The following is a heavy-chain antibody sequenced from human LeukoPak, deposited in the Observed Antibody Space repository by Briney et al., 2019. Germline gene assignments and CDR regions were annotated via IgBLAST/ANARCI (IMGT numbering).Heavy chain of an antibody. CDR2: ISSSSYI. CDR3: ARDGAQVVVVTTYYYYYYMDV. Sequence: GGSLRLSCAASGFTFSSYSMNWVRQAPGKGLEWVSSISSSSYIYYADSVKGRFTISRDNAKNSLYLQMNSLRAEDTAVYCCARDGAQVVVVTTYYYYYYMDVWGKGTTVTISS. V-gene: IGHV3-21*01. D-gene: IGHD2-21*02. CDR1: GFTFSSYS. J-gene: IGHJ6*03.